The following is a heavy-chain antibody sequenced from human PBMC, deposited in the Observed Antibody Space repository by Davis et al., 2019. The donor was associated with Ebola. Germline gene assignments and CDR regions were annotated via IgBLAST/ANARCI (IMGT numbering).Heavy chain of an antibody. CDR3: ARHVGEYYYDSSGYYLRLLYFDY. CDR2: IYYSGST. V-gene: IGHV4-39*01. CDR1: GGSISSSSYY. Sequence: MPSETLSLTCTVSGGSISSSSYYWGWIRQPPGKGLEWIGSIYYSGSTYYNPSLKSRVTISVDTSKNQFSLKLSSVTAADTAVYYCARHVGEYYYDSSGYYLRLLYFDYWGQGTLVTVSS. D-gene: IGHD3-22*01. J-gene: IGHJ4*02.